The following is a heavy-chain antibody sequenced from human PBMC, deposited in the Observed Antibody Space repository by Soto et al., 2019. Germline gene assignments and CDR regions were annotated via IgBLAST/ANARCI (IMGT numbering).Heavy chain of an antibody. CDR2: INAGNGNT. Sequence: ASVKVSCKASGYTFTSYGISWVRQAPGQRLEWMGWINAGNGNTKYSQKFQGRVTVTRDTSASTADMELSSLRSEDTAVYYCARAPRGTLIREGNAFDIWGQGTMVTVSS. CDR3: ARAPRGTLIREGNAFDI. V-gene: IGHV1-3*01. J-gene: IGHJ3*02. D-gene: IGHD3-10*01. CDR1: GYTFTSYG.